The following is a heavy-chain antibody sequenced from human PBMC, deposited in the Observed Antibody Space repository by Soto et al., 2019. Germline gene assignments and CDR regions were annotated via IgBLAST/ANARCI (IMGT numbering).Heavy chain of an antibody. Sequence: QVQLVESGGGVVQPGRSLRLSCAASGFTFSSYAMHWVRQAPGKGLEWVAVISYDGSNKYYADSVKGRFTISRDNSKNTLYLQMNSLRAEDTAVYYCARVGEDCSSTSCYTEGAKYYYYYGMDVWGQGTTVTVSS. CDR3: ARVGEDCSSTSCYTEGAKYYYYYGMDV. V-gene: IGHV3-30-3*01. J-gene: IGHJ6*02. CDR1: GFTFSSYA. D-gene: IGHD2-2*02. CDR2: ISYDGSNK.